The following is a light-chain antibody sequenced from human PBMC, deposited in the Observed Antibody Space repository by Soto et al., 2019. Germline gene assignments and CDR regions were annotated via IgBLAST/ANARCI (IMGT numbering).Light chain of an antibody. CDR2: DVS. CDR1: SSDVGGYDY. CDR3: SSYTSSSTLV. Sequence: QPVLPQPASVSGSPGQSITISCTGTSSDVGGYDYVSWYQQHPGKAPKLMIYDVSDRPSGVSNRFSGSKSGNTASLTISGLQAEDEADYYCSSYTSSSTLVFGTGTKLTVL. V-gene: IGLV2-14*01. J-gene: IGLJ1*01.